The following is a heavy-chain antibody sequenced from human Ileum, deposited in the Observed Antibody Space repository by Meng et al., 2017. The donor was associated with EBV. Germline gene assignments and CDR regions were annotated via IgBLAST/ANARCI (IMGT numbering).Heavy chain of an antibody. CDR2: IYYSGST. Sequence: QVQLPGLGPGPVKPSDPLSLTCAVSGYSISSTNWWGWIRQPPGKGLEWIGYIYYSGSTSYNPSLKSRVTMSVDTSKNQFSLNLNSVTAVDTAVYYCARNVPGTSAYYDWGQGTLVTVSS. CDR3: ARNVPGTSAYYD. V-gene: IGHV4-28*01. D-gene: IGHD3-22*01. J-gene: IGHJ4*02. CDR1: GYSISSTNW.